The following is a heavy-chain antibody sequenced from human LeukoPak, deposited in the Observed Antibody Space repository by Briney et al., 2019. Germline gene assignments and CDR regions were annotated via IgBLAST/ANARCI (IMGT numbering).Heavy chain of an antibody. D-gene: IGHD2-2*01. V-gene: IGHV3-11*01. CDR3: ARVKEYQLLTY. J-gene: IGHJ4*02. CDR1: GFTFSDYY. Sequence: PGGSLRLSCAASGFTFSDYYKSWIRQAPGKGLERVSYISSSGSTIYYADSVKGRFTISRDNAKNSLYLQMNSLRAEDTAVYYCARVKEYQLLTYWGQGTLVTVSS. CDR2: ISSSGSTI.